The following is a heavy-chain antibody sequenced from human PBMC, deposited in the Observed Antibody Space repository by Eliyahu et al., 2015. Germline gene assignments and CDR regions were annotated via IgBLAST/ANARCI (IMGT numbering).Heavy chain of an antibody. J-gene: IGHJ4*02. CDR2: ISSSSGYI. D-gene: IGHD6-19*01. Sequence: EVQLVESGGGLVKPGGSLXLSCAASGFXFSXSTMNWVRQAPGKGLEWVSSISSSSGYIYYADSVKGRFTISRDNAKNSLYLQMNSLRAGDTAVYFCARDAGGWTYYFDSWGQGTLVSVSS. V-gene: IGHV3-21*01. CDR1: GFXFSXST. CDR3: ARDAGGWTYYFDS.